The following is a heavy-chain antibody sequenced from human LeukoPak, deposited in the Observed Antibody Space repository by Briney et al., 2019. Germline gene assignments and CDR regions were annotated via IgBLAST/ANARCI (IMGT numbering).Heavy chain of an antibody. D-gene: IGHD2-2*01. CDR3: TTDLVVPAATTLTDY. CDR2: IKSKTDGGTT. V-gene: IGHV3-15*01. Sequence: GGSLRFSCAASGFTFSNAWMSWVRQAPGKGLEWVGRIKSKTDGGTTDYAAPVKGRFTISRDDSKNTLYLQMNSLKTEDTAVYYCTTDLVVPAATTLTDYWGQGTLVTVSS. J-gene: IGHJ4*02. CDR1: GFTFSNAW.